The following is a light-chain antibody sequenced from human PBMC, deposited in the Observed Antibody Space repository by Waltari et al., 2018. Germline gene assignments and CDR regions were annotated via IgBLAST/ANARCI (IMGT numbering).Light chain of an antibody. CDR2: GAS. Sequence: EIVMTQSPATLSVSPGERGTLSCRASQSISRYLAWYQHKPGQAPRLLLYGASTRATDIPARFSGSGSGTEFTLTITGLQSEDFAVYYCQHYYNWPRAFGPGTNVEIK. CDR1: QSISRY. CDR3: QHYYNWPRA. V-gene: IGKV3-15*01. J-gene: IGKJ1*01.